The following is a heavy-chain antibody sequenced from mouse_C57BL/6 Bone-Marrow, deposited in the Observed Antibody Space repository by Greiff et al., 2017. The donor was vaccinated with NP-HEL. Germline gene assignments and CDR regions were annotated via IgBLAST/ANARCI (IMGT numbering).Heavy chain of an antibody. CDR2: IYPRSGNT. V-gene: IGHV1-81*01. Sequence: LEESGAELARPGASVKLSCKASGYTFTSYGISWVKQRTGQGLEWIGEIYPRSGNTYYNEKFKGKATLTADKSSSTAYMELRSLTSEDSAVYFCARYDYDEGYWGQGTTLTVSS. CDR1: GYTFTSYG. CDR3: ARYDYDEGY. J-gene: IGHJ2*01. D-gene: IGHD2-4*01.